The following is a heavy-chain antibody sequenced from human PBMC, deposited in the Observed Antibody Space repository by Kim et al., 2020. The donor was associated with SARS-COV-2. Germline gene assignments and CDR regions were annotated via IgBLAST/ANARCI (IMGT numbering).Heavy chain of an antibody. Sequence: GGSLRLSCAASGFSFSSFDVYWVRQAPGKGLEWLSVISGDGNDRYYADSVKGRFAISRDNSKNTLYLQMNSLTTEDTAVYFCVKSMVPSGRDGFEICGQGTMVTVSS. D-gene: IGHD3-10*01. CDR3: VKSMVPSGRDGFEI. CDR1: GFSFSSFD. CDR2: ISGDGNDR. V-gene: IGHV3-30*18. J-gene: IGHJ3*02.